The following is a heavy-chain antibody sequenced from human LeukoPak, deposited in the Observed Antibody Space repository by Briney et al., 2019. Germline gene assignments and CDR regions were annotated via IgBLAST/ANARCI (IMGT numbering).Heavy chain of an antibody. J-gene: IGHJ3*02. CDR1: RFTFSSYE. CDR2: ISGSGIK. V-gene: IGHV3-48*03. Sequence: PGGSLRLSCAASRFTFSSYEMIWVRQAPGKGLEWVSYISGSGIKHYADSVKGRFTISRDNAKNSLYLQMNSLRVEDTAVYYCAREDTGVAFDIWGQGTTVTV. CDR3: AREDTGVAFDI. D-gene: IGHD2-8*01.